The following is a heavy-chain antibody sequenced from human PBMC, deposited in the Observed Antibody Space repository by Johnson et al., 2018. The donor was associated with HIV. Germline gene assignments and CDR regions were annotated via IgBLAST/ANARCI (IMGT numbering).Heavy chain of an antibody. CDR1: GFTFSSYW. CDR2: IKQDGNEK. Sequence: EQLVESGGGLVQPGGSLRLSCAASGFTFSSYWMSWVRQAPGKGLEWVANIKQDGNEKSFVDSVTGQFTISTDNAKNSLFLQMNSLRAEDPAVYYCARDFFDSTTYPRRGQADAFDIWGQGTMVTVSS. J-gene: IGHJ3*02. D-gene: IGHD2/OR15-2a*01. CDR3: ARDFFDSTTYPRRGQADAFDI. V-gene: IGHV3-7*03.